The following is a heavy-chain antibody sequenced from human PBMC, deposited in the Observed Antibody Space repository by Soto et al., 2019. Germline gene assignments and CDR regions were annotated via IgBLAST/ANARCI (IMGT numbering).Heavy chain of an antibody. J-gene: IGHJ5*02. V-gene: IGHV4-59*01. CDR2: IYNSGST. CDR1: GGSISSYY. D-gene: IGHD1-26*01. CDR3: ARANSGTYEAWFDP. Sequence: TATLSLTCTVSGGSISSYYWSWVRQPPGKGLEWIGYIYNSGSTNYNPSLRSRVTISVDTSKNQFSLKLSSVTAADTAVYYCARANSGTYEAWFDPWGQGTLVTVSS.